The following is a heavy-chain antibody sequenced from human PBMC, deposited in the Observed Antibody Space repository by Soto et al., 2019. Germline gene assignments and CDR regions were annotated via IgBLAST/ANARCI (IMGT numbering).Heavy chain of an antibody. CDR2: VSTSGRST. J-gene: IGHJ4*02. Sequence: GGSLRLSCSASGFIFSESTIYWVRQVPGKGLEAISAVSTSGRSTYYADSVKDRFTVSRDNSKNTLFLQMGSLRPEDTAIYYCVKQAHGLDGVAFDYWGQGTQVTVSS. CDR1: GFIFSEST. D-gene: IGHD2-15*01. V-gene: IGHV3-64D*06. CDR3: VKQAHGLDGVAFDY.